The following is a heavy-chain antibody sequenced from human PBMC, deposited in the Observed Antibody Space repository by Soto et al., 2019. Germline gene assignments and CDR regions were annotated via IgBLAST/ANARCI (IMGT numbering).Heavy chain of an antibody. CDR2: ISGSGDGT. Sequence: EVQLRQSGGGVVQPGGSLRLSCVASGFSFNNYAMTWVRQAPGKGLEWVSGISGSGDGTYYADSVKDRFNVSRDKSTSTVHLQMSSLRVEDTAVYYCAKDKGLRGSSYFGDWGQGALVIVSS. V-gene: IGHV3-23*01. D-gene: IGHD3-16*01. CDR1: GFSFNNYA. J-gene: IGHJ4*02. CDR3: AKDKGLRGSSYFGD.